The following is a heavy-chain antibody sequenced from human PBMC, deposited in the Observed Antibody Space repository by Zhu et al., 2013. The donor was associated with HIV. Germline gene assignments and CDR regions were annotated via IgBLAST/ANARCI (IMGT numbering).Heavy chain of an antibody. CDR2: ITGNNEET. CDR1: GYMFANYG. D-gene: IGHD2-21*02. Sequence: QAQLVQSGGEVKKPGASVRVSCEASGYMFANYGLTWVRQAPGQGLEWMGWITGNNEETIYPEKFQGRVTMARETSTSTAYMELRNLRYDDTAVYYCARVHMTLFDLWGQGTLVTVSS. CDR3: ARVHMTLFDL. J-gene: IGHJ4*02. V-gene: IGHV1-18*04.